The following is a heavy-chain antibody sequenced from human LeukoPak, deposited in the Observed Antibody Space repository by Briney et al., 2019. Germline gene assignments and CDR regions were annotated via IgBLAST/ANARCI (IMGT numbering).Heavy chain of an antibody. D-gene: IGHD5-18*01. CDR1: GFTFSSYS. Sequence: GGSLRLSCAASGFTFSSYSMHWIRQAPGKGLEWVAVISYDGSNKYYADSVKGRFTISRDNSKNTLYLQMNSLRAEDTAVYYCARDGQEGRGYFYYYYYGMDVWGQGTTVAVSS. J-gene: IGHJ6*02. CDR2: ISYDGSNK. V-gene: IGHV3-30*03. CDR3: ARDGQEGRGYFYYYYYGMDV.